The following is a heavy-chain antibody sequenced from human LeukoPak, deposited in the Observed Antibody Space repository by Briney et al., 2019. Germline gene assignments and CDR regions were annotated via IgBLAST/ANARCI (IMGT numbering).Heavy chain of an antibody. CDR1: GFTFSSYG. V-gene: IGHV3-33*01. CDR3: EVSGYSSGFFDY. Sequence: GGSLRLSCAASGFTFSSYGMHWVRQAPGKGLEWVAVIWYDGSNKYYADSVKGRFTISRDNSKNTLYLQMNSLRAEDTAVYYCEVSGYSSGFFDYWGQGTLVTVSS. D-gene: IGHD6-19*01. CDR2: IWYDGSNK. J-gene: IGHJ4*02.